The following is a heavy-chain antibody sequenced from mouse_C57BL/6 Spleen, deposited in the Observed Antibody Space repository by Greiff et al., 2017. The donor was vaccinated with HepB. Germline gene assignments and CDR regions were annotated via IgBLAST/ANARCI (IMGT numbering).Heavy chain of an antibody. D-gene: IGHD1-1*01. CDR1: GYTFTDYY. V-gene: IGHV1-26*01. CDR3: ARRPVVASYWYFDV. CDR2: INPNNGGT. J-gene: IGHJ1*03. Sequence: VQLQQSGPELVKPGASVKISCKASGYTFTDYYMNWVKQSHGKSLEWIGDINPNNGGTSYNQKFKGKATLTVDKSSSTAYMELRSLTSEDSAVYYCARRPVVASYWYFDVWGTGTTVTVSS.